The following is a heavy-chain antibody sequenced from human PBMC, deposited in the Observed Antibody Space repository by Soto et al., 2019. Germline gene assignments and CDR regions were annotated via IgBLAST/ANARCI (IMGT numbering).Heavy chain of an antibody. CDR3: VQVGSIWYYWGSGSGPDYFDY. CDR2: ISYDGSNK. Sequence: PGGSLRLSCAASGFTFSSYGMHWVRQAPGKGLEWVAVISYDGSNKYYADSVKGRFTISRDNSKNTLYLQMNSLRAEDTAVYYCVQVGSIWYYWGSGSGPDYFDYWGQGTLVTVTS. J-gene: IGHJ4*02. V-gene: IGHV3-30*18. D-gene: IGHD3-10*01. CDR1: GFTFSSYG.